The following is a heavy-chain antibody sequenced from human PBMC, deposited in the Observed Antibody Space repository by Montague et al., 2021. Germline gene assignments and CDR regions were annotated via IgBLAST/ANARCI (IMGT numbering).Heavy chain of an antibody. CDR2: TYIGGSA. V-gene: IGHV3-53*01. J-gene: IGHJ4*02. CDR3: ARDESNTSSLDY. CDR1: GFNVNSHY. Sequence: SLRLSCAASGFNVNSHYMGWLRQAPGKGLEWVSVTYIGGSAYYADAVKGRFTVTRDSSKNMVYLQMDSLRAEDTAVYFCARDESNTSSLDYWGQGTLVTVSS. D-gene: IGHD3-10*01.